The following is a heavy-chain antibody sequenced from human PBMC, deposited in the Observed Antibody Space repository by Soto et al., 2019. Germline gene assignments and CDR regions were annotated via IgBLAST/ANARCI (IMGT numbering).Heavy chain of an antibody. V-gene: IGHV4-31*03. CDR1: GGSISSGGYY. D-gene: IGHD3-9*01. CDR2: IYYSGST. J-gene: IGHJ4*02. Sequence: LSLTCTVSGGSISSGGYYWSWIRQHPGKGLEWIGYIYYSGSTYYNPSLKSRVTISVDTSKNQFSLKLSSVTAADTAVYYCASFAYFDWVAFDYWGQGTLVTVSS. CDR3: ASFAYFDWVAFDY.